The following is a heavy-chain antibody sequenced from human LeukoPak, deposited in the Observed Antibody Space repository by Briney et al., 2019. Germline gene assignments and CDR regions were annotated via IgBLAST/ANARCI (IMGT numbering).Heavy chain of an antibody. CDR1: GFTFSGSA. CDR3: TGDNFDSSVKFDY. D-gene: IGHD3-22*01. V-gene: IGHV3-73*01. CDR2: IRSKANNYAT. J-gene: IGHJ4*02. Sequence: GGSLRLSCVVPGFTFSGSAVHWVRQASGKGLEWVGRIRSKANNYATAYAASVKGRFTISRDDSKNTAYLQMNSLKTEDTAVYYCTGDNFDSSVKFDYWGQGTLVTVS.